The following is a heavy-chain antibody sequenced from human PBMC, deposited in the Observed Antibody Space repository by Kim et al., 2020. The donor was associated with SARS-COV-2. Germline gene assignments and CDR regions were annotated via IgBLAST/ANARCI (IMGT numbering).Heavy chain of an antibody. Sequence: YNPSLKSRVTISVDTSKNQFSLKLSSVTAADTAVYYCAGVAFYYYYGMDVWGQGTTVTVSS. J-gene: IGHJ6*02. V-gene: IGHV4-39*01. CDR3: AGVAFYYYYGMDV.